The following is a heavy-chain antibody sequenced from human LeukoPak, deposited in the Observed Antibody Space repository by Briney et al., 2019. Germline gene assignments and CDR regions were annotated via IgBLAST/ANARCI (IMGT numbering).Heavy chain of an antibody. V-gene: IGHV3-30*02. J-gene: IGHJ6*03. Sequence: PGGSLRLSCAASGFTFSSYGMHWVRQAPGKGLEWVAFIRYDGSNKYYADSVKGRFTISRDNSKNTLYLQMNSLRAEDTALYHCARLSYTPKLNYYYYYMDVWGKGTTVTVSS. CDR3: ARLSYTPKLNYYYYYMDV. CDR1: GFTFSSYG. D-gene: IGHD3-16*02. CDR2: IRYDGSNK.